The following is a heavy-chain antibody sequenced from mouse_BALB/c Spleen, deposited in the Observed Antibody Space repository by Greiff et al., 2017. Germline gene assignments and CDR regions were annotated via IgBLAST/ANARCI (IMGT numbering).Heavy chain of an antibody. J-gene: IGHJ4*01. Sequence: VQLKESGPELVKPGASMKISCKASGYSFTGYTMNWVKQSHGKNLEWIGLINPYNGGTSYNQKFKGKATLTVDKSSSTAYMELLSLTSEDSAVYYCARYAFYGNYEGYAMDYWGQGTSVTVSS. CDR1: GYSFTGYT. CDR3: ARYAFYGNYEGYAMDY. CDR2: INPYNGGT. D-gene: IGHD2-10*01. V-gene: IGHV1-18*01.